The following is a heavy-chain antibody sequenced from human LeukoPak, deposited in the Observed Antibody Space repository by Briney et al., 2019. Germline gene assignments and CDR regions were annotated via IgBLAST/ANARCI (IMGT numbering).Heavy chain of an antibody. CDR2: IYYSGST. CDR3: AGLMVRYGMDV. CDR1: GGTISSYY. Sequence: SETLSLTCTVSGGTISSYYWSWIRQPPGKGLEWIGYIYYSGSTNYNPSLKSRVTISVDTSKNQFSLKLSSVTAADTAVYYCAGLMVRYGMDVWGQGTTVTVSS. D-gene: IGHD3-10*01. V-gene: IGHV4-59*08. J-gene: IGHJ6*02.